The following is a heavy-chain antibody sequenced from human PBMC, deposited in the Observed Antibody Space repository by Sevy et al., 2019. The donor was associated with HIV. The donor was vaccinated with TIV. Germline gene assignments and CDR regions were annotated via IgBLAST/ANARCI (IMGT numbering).Heavy chain of an antibody. CDR3: ARKQFVLPFDY. V-gene: IGHV3-30*04. CDR2: ISYHGRNQ. CDR1: GFTFSDYA. Sequence: GGSLRLSCAASGFTFSDYAIHWVRQAPGKGLGWLAVISYHGRNQFYADSVRGRFTISRDDSKNTVYLQMNSLRPDDTAVYYCARKQFVLPFDYWGQGTLVTDSS. J-gene: IGHJ4*02. D-gene: IGHD6-6*01.